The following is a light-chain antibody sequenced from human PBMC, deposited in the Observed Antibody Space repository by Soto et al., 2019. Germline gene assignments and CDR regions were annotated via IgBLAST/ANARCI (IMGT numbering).Light chain of an antibody. CDR1: RNLLYNDKNY. CDR3: QQFYTTPRT. J-gene: IGKJ2*01. Sequence: DIVMTQAPDSLAASLGAIVTINGKSSRNLLYNDKNYVAWYQQRPGQAPKLLVYWASTRESEVPVRISGSGSVTDFRLTIRDLQAADAAVYYCQQFYTTPRTFGQGTRVEI. CDR2: WAS. V-gene: IGKV4-1*01.